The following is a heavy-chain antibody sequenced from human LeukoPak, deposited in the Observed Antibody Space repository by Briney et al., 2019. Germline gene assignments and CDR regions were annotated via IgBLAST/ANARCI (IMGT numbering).Heavy chain of an antibody. J-gene: IGHJ5*02. CDR1: GFTFTNHA. V-gene: IGHV3-30-3*01. CDR3: ARDVNGGLLWFGELSDWFDP. Sequence: GGSLRLSCAASGFTFTNHAIHWVRQAPGKGLEWVAVISYDGTNKYYADSVKGRFNISRDDSKNTLYLQMNSLRAEDTAVYYCARDVNGGLLWFGELSDWFDPWGQGTLVTVSS. D-gene: IGHD3-10*01. CDR2: ISYDGTNK.